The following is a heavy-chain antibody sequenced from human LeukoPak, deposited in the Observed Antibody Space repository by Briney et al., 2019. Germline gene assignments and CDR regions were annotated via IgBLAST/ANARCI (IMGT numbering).Heavy chain of an antibody. V-gene: IGHV1-69*06. J-gene: IGHJ5*02. CDR3: ARSRTWEDWFDP. D-gene: IGHD1-26*01. CDR1: GDTFSSYA. CDR2: INPVFHTA. Sequence: SVKVSCKTSGDTFSSYAISWARQAPGQGLEWMGGINPVFHTANYAQKFQGRLTITADKSTSTAYMELSSLRSEDTAMYYCARSRTWEDWFDPWGQGTLVTVSS.